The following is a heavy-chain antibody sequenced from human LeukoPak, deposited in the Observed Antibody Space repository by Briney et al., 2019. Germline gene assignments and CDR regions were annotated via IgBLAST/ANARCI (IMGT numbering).Heavy chain of an antibody. CDR3: ATGYSSGWY. V-gene: IGHV3-11*01. Sequence: GGSLRLSCAASGFTFSNYYMSWIRQAPGKGLEWTSYISSSATNIQYADSVKGRFAISRDNAKNSLYLQMNSLRAEDTAVYYCATGYSSGWYWGQGTLVTVSS. CDR1: GFTFSNYY. J-gene: IGHJ4*02. D-gene: IGHD6-19*01. CDR2: ISSSATNI.